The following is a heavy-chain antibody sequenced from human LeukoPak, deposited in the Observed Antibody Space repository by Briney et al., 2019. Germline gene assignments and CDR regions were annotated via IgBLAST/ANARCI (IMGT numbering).Heavy chain of an antibody. J-gene: IGHJ6*02. D-gene: IGHD3-3*01. CDR1: GFTFSSYW. V-gene: IGHV3-74*01. Sequence: GGSLRLSCAASGFTFSSYWMHWVRQAPGKGLVWVSRINSDGSSTSYADSVKGRFTISRDNAKNTLYLEMNSLRAEDTAVHYCARGQKLRFLEWLSDGMDVWGQGTTVTVSS. CDR3: ARGQKLRFLEWLSDGMDV. CDR2: INSDGSST.